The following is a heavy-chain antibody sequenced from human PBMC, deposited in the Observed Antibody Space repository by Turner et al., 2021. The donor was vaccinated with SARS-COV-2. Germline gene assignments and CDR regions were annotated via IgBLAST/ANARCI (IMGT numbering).Heavy chain of an antibody. CDR3: ATEYVNIVATHRYYSYAMDV. V-gene: IGHV4-39*01. CDR2: IYYSGST. D-gene: IGHD5-12*01. Sequence: QLQLQESGPGQVKPSETLSLTCTVSGGSIRSSSYYWGWIRQPPGKGLEWIGSIYYSGSTYYNPSLKSRVTISVDTSKNQFSLKLSSVTAADTAVYYCATEYVNIVATHRYYSYAMDVWGQGTTVTVSS. CDR1: GGSIRSSSYY. J-gene: IGHJ6*02.